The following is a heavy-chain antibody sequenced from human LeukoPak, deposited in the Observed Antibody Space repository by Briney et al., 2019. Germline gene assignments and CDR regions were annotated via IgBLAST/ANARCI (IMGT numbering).Heavy chain of an antibody. V-gene: IGHV1-69*02. CDR3: ATGKKGGSYDY. CDR1: GYTFTGYY. D-gene: IGHD2-15*01. CDR2: IIPILGIA. J-gene: IGHJ4*02. Sequence: GASVKVSCKASGYTFTGYYMHWVRQAPGQGLEWMGRIIPILGIANYAQKFQGRVTITADKSTSTAYMELSSLRSEDTAVYYCATGKKGGSYDYWGQGTLVTVSS.